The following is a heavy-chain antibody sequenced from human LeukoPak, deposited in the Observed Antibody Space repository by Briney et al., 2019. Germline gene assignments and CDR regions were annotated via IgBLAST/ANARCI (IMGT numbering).Heavy chain of an antibody. CDR1: GFTFSSYA. CDR2: ISYDGSNK. V-gene: IGHV3-30-3*01. Sequence: GRSLRLSCAASGFTFSSYAMHWVRQAPGKGLEWVAVISYDGSNKYYADSVKGRFTISRDNSKNTLYLQMNSLRAEDTAVYYCAKFRGAAAGIGYWGQGTLVTVSS. D-gene: IGHD6-13*01. J-gene: IGHJ4*02. CDR3: AKFRGAAAGIGY.